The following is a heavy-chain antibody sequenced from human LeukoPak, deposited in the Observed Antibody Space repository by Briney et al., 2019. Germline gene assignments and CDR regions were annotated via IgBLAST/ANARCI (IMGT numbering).Heavy chain of an antibody. D-gene: IGHD3-3*01. Sequence: ASVKVSCKASGYTFTSYGISWARQAPGQGLEWMGWISAYNGNTNSAQKLQGRVTMTTDTSTSTAYMELRSLRSDDTAVYYCARDAGLYYDFWSGHPDYWGQGTLVTVSS. CDR2: ISAYNGNT. CDR1: GYTFTSYG. V-gene: IGHV1-18*01. J-gene: IGHJ4*02. CDR3: ARDAGLYYDFWSGHPDY.